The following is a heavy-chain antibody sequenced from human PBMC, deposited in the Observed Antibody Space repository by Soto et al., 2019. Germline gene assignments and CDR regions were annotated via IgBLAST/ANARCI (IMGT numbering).Heavy chain of an antibody. D-gene: IGHD2-2*01. CDR3: ARWRVVPAAIGFDVDTAMVLDY. J-gene: IGHJ4*02. CDR1: GGSISSYY. Sequence: SETLSLTCTVSGGSISSYYWSWIRQPPGKGLEWIGYIYYSGSTNYNPSLKSRVTISVDTSKNQFSLKLSSVTAADTAVYYCARWRVVPAAIGFDVDTAMVLDYWGQGTLVTVSS. V-gene: IGHV4-59*01. CDR2: IYYSGST.